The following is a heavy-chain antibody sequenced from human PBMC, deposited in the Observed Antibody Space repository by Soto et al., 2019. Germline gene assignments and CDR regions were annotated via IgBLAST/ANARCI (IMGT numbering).Heavy chain of an antibody. V-gene: IGHV3-33*01. CDR1: GFTFSSYG. J-gene: IGHJ4*02. Sequence: QVQLVESGGGVVQPGRSLRLSCAASGFTFSSYGMHWVRQAPGKGLEWVAVIWYDGSNKYYADSVKGRFTISRDNSKNTLYLQMHSLRAEDTAVYYCARGAPRGCSGGSCYMGYFDYWGQGTLVTVSS. D-gene: IGHD2-15*01. CDR3: ARGAPRGCSGGSCYMGYFDY. CDR2: IWYDGSNK.